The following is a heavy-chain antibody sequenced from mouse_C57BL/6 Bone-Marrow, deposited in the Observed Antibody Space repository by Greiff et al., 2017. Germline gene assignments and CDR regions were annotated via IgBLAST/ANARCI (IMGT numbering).Heavy chain of an antibody. CDR2: IYPGSGNT. CDR3: ARGLSR. D-gene: IGHD3-3*01. J-gene: IGHJ2*01. CDR1: GYTFTDYY. Sequence: QVQLQQSGAELVRPGASVKLSCKASGYTFTDYYINWVKQRPGQGLEWIARIYPGSGNTYYNEKFKGKATLTAEKSSSTAYMQLSSRTSEDSAVYFCARGLSRWGQGTTLTVSS. V-gene: IGHV1-76*01.